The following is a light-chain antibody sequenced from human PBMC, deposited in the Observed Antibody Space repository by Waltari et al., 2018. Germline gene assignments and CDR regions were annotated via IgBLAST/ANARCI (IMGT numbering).Light chain of an antibody. J-gene: IGLJ3*02. CDR1: STSIGTNT. Sequence: QSVLTQPPSASGTPGQRVTISCSGSSTSIGTNTLNWYQHLPGTAPKPLIYNNDKRPSGVPDRFSGSKSGTSASLAISGLQSEDEADYYCAAWDDSLNGWVFGGGTKLTVL. V-gene: IGLV1-44*01. CDR3: AAWDDSLNGWV. CDR2: NND.